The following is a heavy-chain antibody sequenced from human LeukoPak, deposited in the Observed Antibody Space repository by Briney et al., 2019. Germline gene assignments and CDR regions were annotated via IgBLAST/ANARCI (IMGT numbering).Heavy chain of an antibody. CDR3: ASVPYSSGWHFDY. CDR1: GFSINNYW. CDR2: IKQDGSEK. Sequence: GGSLRLSCVASGFSINNYWITWVRQAPGKGLEWVANIKQDGSEKYYVNSVKGRFTVSRDNAKNSLYLQMNSLRAEDTAVYYCASVPYSSGWHFDYWGQGTLVTVSS. D-gene: IGHD6-19*01. J-gene: IGHJ4*02. V-gene: IGHV3-7*01.